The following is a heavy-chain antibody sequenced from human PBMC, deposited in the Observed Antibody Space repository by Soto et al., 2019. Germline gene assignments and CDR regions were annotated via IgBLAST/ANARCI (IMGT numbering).Heavy chain of an antibody. J-gene: IGHJ5*01. CDR2: TYYRSKWYN. CDR1: GDSVSTNSAT. Sequence: SQTLSDTCAISGDSVSTNSATWDCIRQSPSRGLEWLGRTYYRSKWYNDYAVSVKGRITINPDTSNNQLSLQLNSVTPDDTAVYYCARLIGNSWLDSWGQGTLVTVSS. CDR3: ARLIGNSWLDS. V-gene: IGHV6-1*01. D-gene: IGHD2-8*01.